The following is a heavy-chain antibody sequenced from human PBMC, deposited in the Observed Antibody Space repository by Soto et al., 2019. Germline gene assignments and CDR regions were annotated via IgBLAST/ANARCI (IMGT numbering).Heavy chain of an antibody. J-gene: IGHJ6*03. D-gene: IGHD1-26*01. V-gene: IGHV3-49*03. CDR2: IRSKAYGGTT. CDR1: GFTFGDYA. CDR3: TRGVGATGYYYYYYMDV. Sequence: GGSLRLSCTASGFTFGDYAMSWFRQAPGKGLEWVGFIRSKAYGGTTEYAASVKGRFTISRDDSKSIAYLQMNSLKTEDTAVYYCTRGVGATGYYYYYYMDVWGKGTTVTVSS.